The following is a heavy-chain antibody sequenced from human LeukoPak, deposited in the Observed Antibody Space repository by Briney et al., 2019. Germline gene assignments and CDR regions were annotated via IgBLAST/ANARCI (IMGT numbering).Heavy chain of an antibody. CDR3: TNPSYAYGGYEGGT. D-gene: IGHD4-17*01. J-gene: IGHJ5*02. V-gene: IGHV3-73*01. Sequence: GGSLKLSCAASGFTFSGSAMHWVRQASGKGLEWVGRIRNKANSYATAYAASVKGRFTISRDDSKNTAYLQMNSLTTEDTAVYYCTNPSYAYGGYEGGTWGQGTLVTVSS. CDR2: IRNKANSYAT. CDR1: GFTFSGSA.